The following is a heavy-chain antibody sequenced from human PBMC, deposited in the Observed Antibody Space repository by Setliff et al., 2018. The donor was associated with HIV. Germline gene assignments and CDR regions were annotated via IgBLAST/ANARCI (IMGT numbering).Heavy chain of an antibody. Sequence: ASVKVSCKASGYSFTSYDVSWVRQAPGQGLEWMGWINSASGGTNYAQNFQGRVTVTRDTSINTAYVELNSLKSDDTAVYYCARDYLHVFDIWGQGTMVTVSS. J-gene: IGHJ3*02. V-gene: IGHV1-2*02. CDR1: GYSFTSYD. CDR2: INSASGGT. CDR3: ARDYLHVFDI.